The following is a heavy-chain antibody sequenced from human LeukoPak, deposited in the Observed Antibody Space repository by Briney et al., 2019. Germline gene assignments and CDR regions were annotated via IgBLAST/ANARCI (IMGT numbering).Heavy chain of an antibody. V-gene: IGHV3-21*01. J-gene: IGHJ4*02. CDR2: ISSSSSYI. CDR1: GFTFSSYS. Sequence: GGSLRLSCAASGFTFSSYSMNWVRQAPGKGLGWVSSISSSSSYIYYADSVKGRFTISGDNAKNSLYLQMNSLRAEDTAVYYCARDPTVGGSGSFDYWGQGTLVTVSS. D-gene: IGHD3-10*01. CDR3: ARDPTVGGSGSFDY.